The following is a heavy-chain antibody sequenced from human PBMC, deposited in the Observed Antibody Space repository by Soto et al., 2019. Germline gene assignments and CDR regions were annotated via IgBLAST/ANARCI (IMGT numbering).Heavy chain of an antibody. CDR3: AKMLPMYRQFDS. CDR1: GGSVSSYY. D-gene: IGHD2-8*01. J-gene: IGHJ5*01. Sequence: ETLSLTCTVSGGSVSSYYWSWIRRPPGRGLEWIGYTYYSGTSNYNPALKSRVTFSVEASKNHLSLNLSSVTVADTAVYYCAKMLPMYRQFDSWGQGILVTVSS. V-gene: IGHV4-59*02. CDR2: TYYSGTS.